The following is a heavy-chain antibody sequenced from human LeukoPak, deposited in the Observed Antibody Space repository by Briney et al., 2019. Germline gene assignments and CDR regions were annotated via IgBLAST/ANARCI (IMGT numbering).Heavy chain of an antibody. Sequence: ASVKVSCKASGYTFTGYYMHWVRQAPGQGLEWMGWINPNSGGTNYAQKFQGRVTMTRDTSISTAYMELSRLRSDDTAVYYCARGRNIAVAGTRWFDSWGQGTLVTVSS. D-gene: IGHD6-19*01. CDR2: INPNSGGT. CDR3: ARGRNIAVAGTRWFDS. CDR1: GYTFTGYY. V-gene: IGHV1-2*02. J-gene: IGHJ5*01.